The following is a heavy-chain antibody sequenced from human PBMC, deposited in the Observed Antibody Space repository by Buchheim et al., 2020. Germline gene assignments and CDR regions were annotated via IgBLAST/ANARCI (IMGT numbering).Heavy chain of an antibody. J-gene: IGHJ6*02. Sequence: QVQLQESGPGLVKPSETLSLTCTVSGGSISSYYWSWIRQPPGKGLEWIGYIYYSGSTNYNPSLKSRVIISVDTSKNQFSLKLSSVTAADTAVYYCARLSPQITTNYYGMDVWGQGTT. CDR1: GGSISSYY. CDR2: IYYSGST. D-gene: IGHD3-3*01. V-gene: IGHV4-59*08. CDR3: ARLSPQITTNYYGMDV.